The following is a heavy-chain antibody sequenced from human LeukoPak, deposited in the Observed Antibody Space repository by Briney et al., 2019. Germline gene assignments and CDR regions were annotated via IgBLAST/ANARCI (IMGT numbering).Heavy chain of an antibody. CDR3: ARDKSTGYTHGHYYYNMDV. CDR1: GGSISSSSYY. Sequence: SETLSLTCTVSGGSISSSSYYWGWIRQPPGKGLEWIGSIYYSGSTYYNPSLKSRVTISVDTSKNQASLTLTSVTAADTALYYCARDKSTGYTHGHYYYNMDVWGKGTTVTVSS. CDR2: IYYSGST. J-gene: IGHJ6*03. D-gene: IGHD5-12*01. V-gene: IGHV4-39*07.